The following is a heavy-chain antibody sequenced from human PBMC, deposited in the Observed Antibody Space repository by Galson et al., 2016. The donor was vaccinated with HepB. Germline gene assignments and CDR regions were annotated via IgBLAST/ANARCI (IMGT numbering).Heavy chain of an antibody. J-gene: IGHJ3*02. D-gene: IGHD1-7*01. CDR3: LKEGDQELSDVAFDI. CDR1: GFTFSSYS. CDR2: INSNGGRT. V-gene: IGHV3-64D*06. Sequence: SLRLSCAASGFTFSSYSMHWVRQAPGKGLEYVSGINSNGGRTYYTDAVKGRFTLSRDNSKNTGYLQMSSLRIEDTAVYFCLKEGDQELSDVAFDIWGQGTMVTVSS.